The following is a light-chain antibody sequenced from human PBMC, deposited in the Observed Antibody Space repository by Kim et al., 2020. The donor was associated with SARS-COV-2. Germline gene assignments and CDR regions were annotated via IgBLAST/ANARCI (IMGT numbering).Light chain of an antibody. V-gene: IGKV2-28*01. Sequence: DIVMTQSPLSLPVTPGEPASISCRSSQSLLHSNGYNYLDWYLQKSGQSPQLLIYLGSNRASGVPDRFSGSGSGTDFTLKISRVEAEDVGVYYCMQAIQTPITFGQGTRLEIK. J-gene: IGKJ5*01. CDR3: MQAIQTPIT. CDR2: LGS. CDR1: QSLLHSNGYNY.